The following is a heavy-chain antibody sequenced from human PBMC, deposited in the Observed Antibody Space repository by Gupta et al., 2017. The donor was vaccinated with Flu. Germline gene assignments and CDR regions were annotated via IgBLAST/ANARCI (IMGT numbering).Heavy chain of an antibody. CDR1: GYTFTSLA. V-gene: IGHV1-18*01. D-gene: IGHD5-18*01. Sequence: QVQLVQSGAEVKKPGASVKVSCKPAGYTFTSLAPGWVRQAPGHGLELMGWISPYNGNANYAQKFQGRVTLTTDTSTNTAYLELRSLRSDDTAVYFCARTKQLWGTSVDSFDVWGPGTMVTVSS. J-gene: IGHJ3*01. CDR3: ARTKQLWGTSVDSFDV. CDR2: ISPYNGNA.